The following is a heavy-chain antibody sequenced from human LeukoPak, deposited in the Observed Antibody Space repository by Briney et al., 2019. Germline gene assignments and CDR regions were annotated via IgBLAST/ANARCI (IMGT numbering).Heavy chain of an antibody. J-gene: IGHJ5*02. Sequence: GESLKISXKGSGYSFTSYWIGWVRQVPGKGLEWLGIIYPGDSDTRYSPSFQGQVTISADKSISTAYLQWSSLKASDTAMYYCARRDSYGSINWFDPWGQGTLVTVSS. V-gene: IGHV5-51*03. D-gene: IGHD5-18*01. CDR3: ARRDSYGSINWFDP. CDR2: IYPGDSDT. CDR1: GYSFTSYW.